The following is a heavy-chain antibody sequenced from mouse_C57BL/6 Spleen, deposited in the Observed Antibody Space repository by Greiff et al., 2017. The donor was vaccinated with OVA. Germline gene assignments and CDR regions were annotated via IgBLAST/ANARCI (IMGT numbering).Heavy chain of an antibody. D-gene: IGHD1-1*01. CDR2: IDPSDSYT. CDR1: GYTFTSYW. V-gene: IGHV1-50*01. Sequence: QVQLKQPGAELVKPGASVKLSCKASGYTFTSYWMQWVKQRPGQGLEWIGEIDPSDSYTNYNQKFKGKATLTVDTSSSTAYMQLSSLTSEDSAVYYCARRDYYGSSRDAFDYWGQGTTLTVSS. CDR3: ARRDYYGSSRDAFDY. J-gene: IGHJ2*01.